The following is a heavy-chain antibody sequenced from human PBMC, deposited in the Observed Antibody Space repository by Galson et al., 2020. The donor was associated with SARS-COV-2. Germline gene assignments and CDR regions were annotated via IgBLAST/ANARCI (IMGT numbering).Heavy chain of an antibody. CDR3: AKDHWLAEALFDY. CDR1: GFTFSSYG. D-gene: IGHD6-19*01. Sequence: GGSLRLSCAASGFTFSSYGMHWVRQAPGKGLEWVAFIRYDGSNKYYADSVKGRFTISRDNSKNTLYLQMNSLRAEDTAVYYCAKDHWLAEALFDYWGQGTLVTVSS. V-gene: IGHV3-30*02. CDR2: IRYDGSNK. J-gene: IGHJ4*02.